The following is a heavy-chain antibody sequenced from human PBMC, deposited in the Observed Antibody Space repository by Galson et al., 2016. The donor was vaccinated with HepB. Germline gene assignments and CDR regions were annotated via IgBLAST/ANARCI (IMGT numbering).Heavy chain of an antibody. CDR3: TEGSGYSYDRSYYGMDV. Sequence: ETLSLTCTIYGGSFSGYYWSWIRQPPGKGLEWIGEINHSRYTNYNPSLKSRVTISVDSSKNQFSLKLNSVAAADTAVYYCTEGSGYSYDRSYYGMDVWGQGTTVTVSS. J-gene: IGHJ6*02. CDR2: INHSRYT. V-gene: IGHV4-34*01. D-gene: IGHD5-18*01. CDR1: GGSFSGYY.